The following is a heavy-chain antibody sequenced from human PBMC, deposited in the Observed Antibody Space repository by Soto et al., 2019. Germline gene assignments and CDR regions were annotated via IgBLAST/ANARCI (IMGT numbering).Heavy chain of an antibody. CDR3: ATSGEITFGGAYPSFDY. D-gene: IGHD3-16*01. V-gene: IGHV4-39*07. J-gene: IGHJ4*02. CDR1: GGSISSSSYY. CDR2: IYYSGST. Sequence: PSETLSLTCTVSGGSISSSSYYWGWIRQPPGKGLEWIGSIYYSGSTNYNPSLKSRVTTSEDTSKNQFSLKLSSVTAADTAVYYCATSGEITFGGAYPSFDYWGQGTLVTVSS.